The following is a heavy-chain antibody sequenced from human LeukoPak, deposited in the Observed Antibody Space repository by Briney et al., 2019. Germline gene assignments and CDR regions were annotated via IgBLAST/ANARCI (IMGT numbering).Heavy chain of an antibody. CDR1: GFTFSSYS. Sequence: GGSLRLSCAASGFTFSSYSMNWVRQAPGKGLEWVSSISSSSSYIYYADSVKGRFTISRDNAKNSLYLQMNGLRAEDTAVYYCARDLVSDYYGSGSSWGQGTLVTVSS. CDR3: ARDLVSDYYGSGSS. D-gene: IGHD3-10*01. CDR2: ISSSSSYI. V-gene: IGHV3-21*01. J-gene: IGHJ5*02.